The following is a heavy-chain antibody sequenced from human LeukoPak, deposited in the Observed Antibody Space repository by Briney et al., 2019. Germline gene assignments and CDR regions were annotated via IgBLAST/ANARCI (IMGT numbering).Heavy chain of an antibody. Sequence: SQTLSLTCTVSGGSISSGGYYWSWIRQPPGKGLEWIGYIYQSGSTYYNPSLKSRVTISVDRSKSQFSLKLSSVTAADTAVYYCASASLGVGYYYYYMDVWGKGTTVTVSS. D-gene: IGHD1-26*01. V-gene: IGHV4-30-2*01. CDR1: GGSISSGGYY. J-gene: IGHJ6*03. CDR3: ASASLGVGYYYYYMDV. CDR2: IYQSGST.